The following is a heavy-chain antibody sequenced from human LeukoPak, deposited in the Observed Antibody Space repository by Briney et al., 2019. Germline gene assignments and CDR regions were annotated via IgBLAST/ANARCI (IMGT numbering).Heavy chain of an antibody. CDR1: GGSFSGYY. CDR2: INHSGST. J-gene: IGHJ6*04. Sequence: SETLSLTCAVYGGSFSGYYWSWIRQPPGKGLEWIGEINHSGSTNYNPSLKSRVTISVDTSKNQFSLKLSSVTAADTAVYYCATPTSPQQSDLDVWGKGTTVTVSS. D-gene: IGHD6-13*01. CDR3: ATPTSPQQSDLDV. V-gene: IGHV4-34*01.